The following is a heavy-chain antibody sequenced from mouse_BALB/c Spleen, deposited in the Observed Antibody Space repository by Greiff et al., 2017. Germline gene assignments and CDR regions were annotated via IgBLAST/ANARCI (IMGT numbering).Heavy chain of an antibody. D-gene: IGHD4-1*01. CDR3: ARKRLTGWFDY. J-gene: IGHJ2*01. V-gene: IGHV5-17*02. CDR1: GFTFSSFG. Sequence: EVMLVESGGGLVQPGGSRKLSCAASGFTFSSFGMHWVRQAPEKGLEWVAYISSGSSTIYYADTVKGRFTISRDNPKNTLFLQMTSLRSEDTAMYYCARKRLTGWFDYWGQGTTLTVSS. CDR2: ISSGSSTI.